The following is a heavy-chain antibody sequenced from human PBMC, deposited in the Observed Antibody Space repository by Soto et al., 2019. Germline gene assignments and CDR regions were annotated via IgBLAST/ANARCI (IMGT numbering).Heavy chain of an antibody. Sequence: ASVKVSCKASGYTFTGYFIHWVRQAPRQGLEWVGYINPNSGATKYAPRFQGRVTMTSDTSIRTAYMDLSNLRSDDTAVYYCARGGGTILAPLPWGQGTPVTVSS. V-gene: IGHV1-2*02. D-gene: IGHD3-3*01. CDR2: INPNSGAT. CDR1: GYTFTGYF. CDR3: ARGGGTILAPLP. J-gene: IGHJ5*02.